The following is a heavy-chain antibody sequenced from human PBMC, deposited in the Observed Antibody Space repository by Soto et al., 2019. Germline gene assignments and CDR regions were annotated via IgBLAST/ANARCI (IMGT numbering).Heavy chain of an antibody. J-gene: IGHJ4*02. V-gene: IGHV1-69*01. CDR2: IIPIFGTA. CDR1: GGTFSSYA. Sequence: QVQLVQSGAEVKKPGSSVKVSCKASGGTFSSYAISWVRQAPGQGLEWMGGIIPIFGTANYAQKFQGRVTITADESTSTAYMELSSLRSEDTAVYYCERLPPGDSYGSGSNEIDYWGQGTLVTVSS. D-gene: IGHD3-10*01. CDR3: ERLPPGDSYGSGSNEIDY.